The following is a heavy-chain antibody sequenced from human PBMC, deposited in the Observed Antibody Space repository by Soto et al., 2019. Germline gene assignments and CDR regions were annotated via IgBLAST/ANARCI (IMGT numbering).Heavy chain of an antibody. Sequence: EVQLAESGGGLIQPGGSLRLSCATPGFTFSRYGLHWFGQAPGEGLVWVSRISGDGVHTDYAGSVKGRFTVSRDIAKSTGYLQMNNLRAEDTAIYYCARLGFVGEGDFWGQGILVTVSS. CDR1: GFTFSRYG. CDR3: ARLGFVGEGDF. D-gene: IGHD3-16*01. J-gene: IGHJ4*02. V-gene: IGHV3-74*01. CDR2: ISGDGVHT.